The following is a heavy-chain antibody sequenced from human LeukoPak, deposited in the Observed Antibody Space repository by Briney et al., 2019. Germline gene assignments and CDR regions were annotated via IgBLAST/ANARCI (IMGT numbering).Heavy chain of an antibody. CDR1: GGTFSSYA. Sequence: SVKVSCKASGGTFSSYAISWVRQAPGQGLEWMGRIIPILGIANYAQKFQGRVTITADKSTSTAYMELSSLRSEDTAVYYCADGKQGGAGWFDPWGQGTLVTVSS. D-gene: IGHD1-14*01. CDR3: ADGKQGGAGWFDP. J-gene: IGHJ5*02. CDR2: IIPILGIA. V-gene: IGHV1-69*04.